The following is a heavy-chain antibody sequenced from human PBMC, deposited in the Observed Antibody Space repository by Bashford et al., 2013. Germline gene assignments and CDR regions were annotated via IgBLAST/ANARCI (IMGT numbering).Heavy chain of an antibody. D-gene: IGHD5-24*01. CDR1: GDSISIGNYY. Sequence: SETLSLTCTVSGDSISIGNYYWSWIRQHPGKGLEWIGYIHYSGGTYYNTSLQSRVTISVDTSKNQFFLELSSMTAADTAMYYCARLRFDGYNYGPFDPWGQGTLVTVSS. CDR3: ARLRFDGYNYGPFDP. J-gene: IGHJ5*02. V-gene: IGHV4-31*03. CDR2: IHYSGGT.